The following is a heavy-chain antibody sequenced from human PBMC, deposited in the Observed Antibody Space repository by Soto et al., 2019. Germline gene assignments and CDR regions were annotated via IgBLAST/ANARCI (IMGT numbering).Heavy chain of an antibody. CDR3: AKDSATFGRFDF. CDR1: GFTFSKYR. J-gene: IGHJ4*01. CDR2: ISGNGADT. D-gene: IGHD2-15*01. V-gene: IGHV3-23*01. Sequence: GGSLRLSCAASGFTFSKYRMSRVRQPPGKGLEWVATISGNGADTYYPDSVKGRFTISRDNSKNMVYLQVSSLRVDDMATYYCAKDSATFGRFDFWGQGPLVTVSS.